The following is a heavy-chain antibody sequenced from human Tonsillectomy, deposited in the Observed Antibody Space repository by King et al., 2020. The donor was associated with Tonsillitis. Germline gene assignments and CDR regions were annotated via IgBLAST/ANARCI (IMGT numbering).Heavy chain of an antibody. CDR2: ISYDGSNK. Sequence: QLVQSGGGVVQPGRSLRLSCAASGFTFSSYAMHWVRQAPGKGLEWVAGISYDGSNKDYADSVKGRFTISRDNSKNTLYLQMNRLRTGDTAVYYCASEANYVWGSYRYTSFDYWGQGTLVTVSS. D-gene: IGHD3-16*02. CDR3: ASEANYVWGSYRYTSFDY. V-gene: IGHV3-30*04. CDR1: GFTFSSYA. J-gene: IGHJ4*02.